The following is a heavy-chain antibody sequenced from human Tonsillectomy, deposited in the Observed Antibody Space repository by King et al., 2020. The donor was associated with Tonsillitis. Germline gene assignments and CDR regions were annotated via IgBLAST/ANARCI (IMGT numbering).Heavy chain of an antibody. J-gene: IGHJ4*02. Sequence: LQLQKSGPGLVKPSETLSLTCTVSGGSISSSYYYWGWIRQPPGKGPEWIGSIYYSGSTYYNPSLKSRVTISVDTSKNQFSLKLSSVTAADTAVYYCARPDYYDSSGRIDYWGQGTLVTVSS. CDR3: ARPDYYDSSGRIDY. CDR2: IYYSGST. CDR1: GGSISSSYYY. D-gene: IGHD3-22*01. V-gene: IGHV4-39*01.